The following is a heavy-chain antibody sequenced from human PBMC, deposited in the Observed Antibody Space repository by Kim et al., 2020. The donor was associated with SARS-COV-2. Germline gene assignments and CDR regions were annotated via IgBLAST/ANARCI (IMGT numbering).Heavy chain of an antibody. CDR1: GFTFSSYG. Sequence: GGSLRLSCAASGFTFSSYGMHWVRQAPGKGLEWVAVISYDGSNKNYADSVKGRFTISRDNSKNTLYLQMNSLRAEDTAVYYCAKDSAGDSSGWYYYYYGMDVWGQGTTVTVSS. J-gene: IGHJ6*02. CDR3: AKDSAGDSSGWYYYYYGMDV. D-gene: IGHD6-19*01. CDR2: ISYDGSNK. V-gene: IGHV3-30*18.